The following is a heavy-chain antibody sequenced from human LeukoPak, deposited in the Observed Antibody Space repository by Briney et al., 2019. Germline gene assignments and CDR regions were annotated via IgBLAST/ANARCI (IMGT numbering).Heavy chain of an antibody. Sequence: PSETLSLTCTVSGGSISSSYYYWAWIRQPPGKGLEWIGSIYYSGSNYYNPSLKSRVTISVDTSKNQFSLKLNSVTAADTAVYYCVAGSGGDEWEPYGFDYWGQGTLVTVYS. CDR3: VAGSGGDEWEPYGFDY. D-gene: IGHD1-26*01. CDR2: IYYSGSN. J-gene: IGHJ4*02. V-gene: IGHV4-39*07. CDR1: GGSISSSYYY.